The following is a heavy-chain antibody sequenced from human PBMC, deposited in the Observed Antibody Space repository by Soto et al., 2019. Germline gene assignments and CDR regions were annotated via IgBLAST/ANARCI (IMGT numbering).Heavy chain of an antibody. V-gene: IGHV3-7*03. D-gene: IGHD3-22*01. J-gene: IGHJ4*02. CDR3: AREKNYCDSSGYYNDY. CDR1: GFTFSSYW. Sequence: GGSLRLSCAASGFTFSSYWMSWVRQAPGKGLEWVANIKQDGSEKYYVDSVKGRFTISRDNAKNSLYLQMNSLRAEDTAVYYCAREKNYCDSSGYYNDYWGQGTLVTVSS. CDR2: IKQDGSEK.